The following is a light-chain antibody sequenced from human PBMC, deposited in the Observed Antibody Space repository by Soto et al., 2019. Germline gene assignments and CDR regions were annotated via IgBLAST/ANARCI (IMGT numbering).Light chain of an antibody. CDR3: QQANSFPLLT. CDR1: PGISTW. Sequence: QMTQSPSSVSASVGDRVTITCRASPGISTWLAWYQQKPGKAPKLLIYAASSLQSGVTSRFSGSGSGTDVTLTISSLQPEDFATYYCQQANSFPLLTFGGGTKVEIK. V-gene: IGKV1D-12*01. J-gene: IGKJ4*01. CDR2: AAS.